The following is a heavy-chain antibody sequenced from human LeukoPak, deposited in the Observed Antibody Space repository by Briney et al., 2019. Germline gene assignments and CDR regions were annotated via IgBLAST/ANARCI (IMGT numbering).Heavy chain of an antibody. V-gene: IGHV3-66*01. Sequence: PGGSLRLSCAASGFTVSSNYMSWVRQAPGKGLEWASVIYSGGSTYYADSVKGRFTISRDNAKNTLYLQMNSLRAEDTAVYYCARGDSGINSAFDYWGQGTLVTVSS. D-gene: IGHD1-26*01. CDR1: GFTVSSNY. J-gene: IGHJ4*02. CDR2: IYSGGST. CDR3: ARGDSGINSAFDY.